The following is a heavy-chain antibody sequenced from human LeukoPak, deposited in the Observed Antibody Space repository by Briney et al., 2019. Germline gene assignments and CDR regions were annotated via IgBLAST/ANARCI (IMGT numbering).Heavy chain of an antibody. Sequence: SETLSLTCTVSGGSVSSGSYYWSWIRQPPGKGLEWIGYIYYSGSTNYNPSLKSRVTISVDTSKNQFSLKLSSVTAADTAVYYCAKEAPAASGRGEAHNWFDPWGQGTLVTVSS. J-gene: IGHJ5*02. V-gene: IGHV4-61*01. CDR3: AKEAPAASGRGEAHNWFDP. D-gene: IGHD2-2*01. CDR1: GGSVSSGSYY. CDR2: IYYSGST.